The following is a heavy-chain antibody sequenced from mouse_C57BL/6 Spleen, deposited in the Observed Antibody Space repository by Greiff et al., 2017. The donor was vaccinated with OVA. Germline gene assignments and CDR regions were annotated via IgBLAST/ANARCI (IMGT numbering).Heavy chain of an antibody. CDR1: GFSLTSYG. CDR3: ARNWDVGGFAY. J-gene: IGHJ3*01. D-gene: IGHD4-1*01. V-gene: IGHV2-2*01. CDR2: IWSGGST. Sequence: VKLVESGPGLVQPSQCLSITCTVSGFSLTSYGVHWVRQSPGKGLEWLGAIWSGGSTDYNAAFISRLSISKDNSKSQVFCKMNSLQADDTAIYYCARNWDVGGFAYWGQGTLVTVSA.